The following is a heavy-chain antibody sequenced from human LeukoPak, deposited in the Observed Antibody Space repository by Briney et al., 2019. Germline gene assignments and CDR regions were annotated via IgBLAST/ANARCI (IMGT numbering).Heavy chain of an antibody. Sequence: RPGGSLRLSCAASGFTFSSYAMSWVRQAPGKGLEWVSAISGSGGSTYYADSVKGRFTISRDNSKNTLYLQMNSLKAEDTAVYYCAKSPRGYYYYGMDVWGQGTTVTVS. CDR3: AKSPRGYYYYGMDV. V-gene: IGHV3-23*01. D-gene: IGHD3/OR15-3a*01. J-gene: IGHJ6*02. CDR1: GFTFSSYA. CDR2: ISGSGGST.